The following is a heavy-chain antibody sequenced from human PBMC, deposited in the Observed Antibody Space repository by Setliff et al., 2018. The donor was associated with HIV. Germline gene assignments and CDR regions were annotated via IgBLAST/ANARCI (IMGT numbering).Heavy chain of an antibody. J-gene: IGHJ4*02. CDR3: LRRATAAEVFDY. CDR2: ISAHNGRI. Sequence: ASVKVSCKASGYTFSDYGISWVRQAPGQGLEWMGWISAHNGRINYAQKFQGRVTMTTDRSTSTAYMELRSLRSDDTAIYYCLRRATAAEVFDYWGQGTLVTVSS. D-gene: IGHD6-13*01. V-gene: IGHV1-18*01. CDR1: GYTFSDYG.